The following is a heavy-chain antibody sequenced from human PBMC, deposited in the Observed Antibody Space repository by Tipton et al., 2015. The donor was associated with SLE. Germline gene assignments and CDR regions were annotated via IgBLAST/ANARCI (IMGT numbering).Heavy chain of an antibody. D-gene: IGHD6-19*01. CDR2: IRYDGSNK. CDR3: ARDSSSGWIFDY. J-gene: IGHJ4*02. CDR1: GFTFSSYG. Sequence: SLRLSCAASGFTFSSYGMHWVRQAPGKGLEWVAFIRYDGSNKYYADSVKGRFTISRDNSKNTLYLQMNSLRAEDTAVYYCARDSSSGWIFDYWGQGTLVTVSS. V-gene: IGHV3-30*02.